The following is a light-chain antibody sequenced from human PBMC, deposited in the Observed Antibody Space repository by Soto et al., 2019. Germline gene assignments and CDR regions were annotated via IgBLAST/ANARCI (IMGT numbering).Light chain of an antibody. J-gene: IGKJ4*01. V-gene: IGKV1-12*01. CDR3: QQAHSFPLT. Sequence: DIQMTQSPSSVSASVGDRVTITCRASQWISSWLAWYQQKPGTAPNLLISAASSLQSGVPSRFSGSGSGTDFTLIISNLQPEDFATYYCQQAHSFPLTFGGGTKVEI. CDR1: QWISSW. CDR2: AAS.